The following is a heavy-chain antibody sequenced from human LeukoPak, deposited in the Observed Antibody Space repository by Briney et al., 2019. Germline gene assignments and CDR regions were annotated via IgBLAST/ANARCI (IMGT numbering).Heavy chain of an antibody. J-gene: IGHJ4*02. Sequence: ASVKVSCKASGYTFTSYGISWVRQAPGQGLEWMGWISAYNGNTNYAQKLQGRVTMTTDTSTSTAYMELRSLRSDDTAVYYCARDRLVGGIAVAGTDYWGQGTLVTVSS. D-gene: IGHD6-19*01. V-gene: IGHV1-18*01. CDR1: GYTFTSYG. CDR3: ARDRLVGGIAVAGTDY. CDR2: ISAYNGNT.